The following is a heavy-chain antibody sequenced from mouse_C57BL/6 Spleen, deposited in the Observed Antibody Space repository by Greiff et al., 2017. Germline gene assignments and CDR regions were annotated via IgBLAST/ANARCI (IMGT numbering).Heavy chain of an antibody. Sequence: VQLQQSGAELVKPGASVKLSCKASGYTFTSYWMHWVKQRPGQGLEWIGMIHPNSGSTNYNEKFKSKATLTVDKSSSTAYMQLSSLTSEDSAVYYCAREKYSKGAMDYWGQGTSVTVSS. J-gene: IGHJ4*01. D-gene: IGHD2-5*01. CDR2: IHPNSGST. CDR3: AREKYSKGAMDY. CDR1: GYTFTSYW. V-gene: IGHV1-64*01.